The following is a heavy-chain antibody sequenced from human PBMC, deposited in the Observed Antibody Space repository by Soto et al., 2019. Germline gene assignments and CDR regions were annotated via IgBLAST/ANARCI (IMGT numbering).Heavy chain of an antibody. D-gene: IGHD3-22*01. J-gene: IGHJ5*02. CDR1: GYTFGNYG. CDR3: SMFITVGCWFDP. V-gene: IGHV1-18*01. CDR2: ISGYNGNT. Sequence: SVKLCCKTSGYTFGNYGINWVRQAPGQGLEWMGWISGYNGNTNYAQTVQGRVTMTTDTSTGTVYMELRSLKSDDTAIYYCSMFITVGCWFDP.